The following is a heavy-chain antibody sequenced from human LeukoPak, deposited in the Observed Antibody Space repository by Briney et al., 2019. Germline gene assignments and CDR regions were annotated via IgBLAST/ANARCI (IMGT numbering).Heavy chain of an antibody. J-gene: IGHJ4*02. CDR3: VRDFDWGPDY. V-gene: IGHV1-2*02. CDR2: IYGHDGVT. CDR1: GYTFTGHY. Sequence: ASVKVSCKASGYTFTGHYLHWVRQAPGQGLEWMGWIYGHDGVTNFAQKFQDRVTMTRDTSITTAYMELTSLTPDDTAVYYCVRDFDWGPDYWGQGTLVTVSS. D-gene: IGHD3-9*01.